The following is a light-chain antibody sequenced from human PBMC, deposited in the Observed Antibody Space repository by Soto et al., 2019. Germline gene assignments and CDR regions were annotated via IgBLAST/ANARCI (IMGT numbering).Light chain of an antibody. CDR1: QGTSSY. CDR3: QQLNAYPLT. Sequence: DIQLTQSPSFLSASVGDRVTITCRASQGTSSYLAWFQQNPGRPPKLLIYGASTLQSGVPRRFSGSGSGTDFTLTTSNLQHEDFATDYCQQLNAYPLTFGQGTRLEIK. CDR2: GAS. J-gene: IGKJ5*01. V-gene: IGKV1-9*01.